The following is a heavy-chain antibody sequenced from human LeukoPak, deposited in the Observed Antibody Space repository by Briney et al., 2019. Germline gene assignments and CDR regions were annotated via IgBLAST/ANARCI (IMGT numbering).Heavy chain of an antibody. Sequence: PGGSLRLSCAASGFTFSRYGMHWVRQAPGKGLEWVAVIWYDGSNKYYADSVKGRFTISRDNSKNTLYLQMNSLRAEDTAVYYCAKDRSSAFDIWGQGTMVTVSS. V-gene: IGHV3-33*06. CDR2: IWYDGSNK. CDR1: GFTFSRYG. CDR3: AKDRSSAFDI. J-gene: IGHJ3*02.